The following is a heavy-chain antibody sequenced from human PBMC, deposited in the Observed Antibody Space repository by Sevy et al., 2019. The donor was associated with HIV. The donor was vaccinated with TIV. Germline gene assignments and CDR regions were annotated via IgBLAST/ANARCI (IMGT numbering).Heavy chain of an antibody. V-gene: IGHV3-48*01. CDR2: ISSSSSTI. Sequence: GGSLRLSCAASGFTFSSYSMNWVRQAPGKGLEWVSYISSSSSTIYYADSVKGQFTISRDNAKNSLYLQMNSLRAEDTAVYYCAREGYSSSWAFFDYWGQGTLVTVSS. CDR1: GFTFSSYS. D-gene: IGHD6-13*01. J-gene: IGHJ4*02. CDR3: AREGYSSSWAFFDY.